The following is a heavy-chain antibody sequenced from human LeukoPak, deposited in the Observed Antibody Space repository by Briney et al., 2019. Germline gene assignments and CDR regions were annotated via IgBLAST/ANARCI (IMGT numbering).Heavy chain of an antibody. CDR1: GYTFTGHY. V-gene: IGHV1-2*02. Sequence: ASVKVSCKASGYTFTGHYMHWVRQAPGQGLEWMGWINPNSGGTNYAQKFQGRVTMTRDTPISTAYMELRSLRSDDTAVYCCARMGIGYSSSWLDYWGQGTLVTVSS. CDR2: INPNSGGT. J-gene: IGHJ4*02. D-gene: IGHD6-13*01. CDR3: ARMGIGYSSSWLDY.